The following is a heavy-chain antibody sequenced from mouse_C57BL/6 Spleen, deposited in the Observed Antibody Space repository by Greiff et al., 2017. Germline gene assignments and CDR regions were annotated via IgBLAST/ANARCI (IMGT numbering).Heavy chain of an antibody. J-gene: IGHJ1*03. CDR1: GYTFTDYN. Sequence: EVQLQESGPELVKPGASVKMSCKASGYTFTDYNMHWVKQSHGKSLEWIGYINPNNGGTSYNQKFKGKATLTVNKSSSTAYMELRSLTSEDSAVYYCARLEVVAKYFDVWGTGTTVTVSS. D-gene: IGHD1-1*01. V-gene: IGHV1-22*01. CDR2: INPNNGGT. CDR3: ARLEVVAKYFDV.